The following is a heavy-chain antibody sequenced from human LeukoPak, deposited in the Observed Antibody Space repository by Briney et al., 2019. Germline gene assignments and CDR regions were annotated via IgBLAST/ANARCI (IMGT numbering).Heavy chain of an antibody. D-gene: IGHD3-3*01. CDR3: ARAGYYEEFYYYYGMDV. Sequence: SQTLSLTCAVSGGSISSGGYSWSWIRQPPGKGLEWIGYIYHTGSTYYNPSLKSRVTISVDRSKNQFSLKLSSVTAADTAVYYYARAGYYEEFYYYYGMDVWGQGTTVTVSS. V-gene: IGHV4-30-2*01. CDR2: IYHTGST. CDR1: GGSISSGGYS. J-gene: IGHJ6*02.